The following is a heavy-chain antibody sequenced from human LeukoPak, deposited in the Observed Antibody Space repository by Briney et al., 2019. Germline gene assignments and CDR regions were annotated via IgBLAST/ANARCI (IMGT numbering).Heavy chain of an antibody. V-gene: IGHV3-21*01. CDR3: ASQNYPRTFDY. Sequence: RTGGSLRLSCAASGFTFSSYSMNWVRQAPGKGLEWVSSISSSSSYIYYADSVKGRFTISRDNAKNSLYLQMNSLRAEDTAVYYCASQNYPRTFDYWGQGTLVTVSS. J-gene: IGHJ4*02. CDR1: GFTFSSYS. D-gene: IGHD5-24*01. CDR2: ISSSSSYI.